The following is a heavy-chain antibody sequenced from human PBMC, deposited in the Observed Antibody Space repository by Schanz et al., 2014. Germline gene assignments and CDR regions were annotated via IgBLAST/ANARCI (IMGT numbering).Heavy chain of an antibody. D-gene: IGHD3-10*01. CDR1: GFTFSSYA. V-gene: IGHV3-23*01. J-gene: IGHJ3*02. CDR2: ISGSGGST. Sequence: EVQLLESGGGLVQPGGSLRLSCAASGFTFSSYAMSWVRQAPGKGLEWVSAISGSGGSTYYADSVKGRFTISRENSKNTLYLQMNSMRAEDTAVYYCAKGRLGELSAIDIWGQGTMVTVSS. CDR3: AKGRLGELSAIDI.